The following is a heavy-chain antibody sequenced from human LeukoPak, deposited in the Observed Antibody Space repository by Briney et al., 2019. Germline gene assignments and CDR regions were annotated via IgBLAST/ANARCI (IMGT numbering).Heavy chain of an antibody. D-gene: IGHD6-13*01. V-gene: IGHV4-34*01. CDR1: GGSFSGYY. CDR2: INHSGST. Sequence: SETLSLTCAVYGGSFSGYYWSWIRQPPGKGLEWIGEINHSGSTNYNPSLKSRVTISVDTSKNQFSLKLSSVTAADTAVYYCARAPGAAGLDCWGQGTLVTVSS. J-gene: IGHJ4*02. CDR3: ARAPGAAGLDC.